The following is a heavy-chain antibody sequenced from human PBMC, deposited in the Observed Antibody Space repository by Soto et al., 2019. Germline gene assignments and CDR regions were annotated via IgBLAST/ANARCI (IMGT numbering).Heavy chain of an antibody. CDR3: AKDRLAGGFDY. CDR2: VSATAGTT. Sequence: DVQLVDSGGGLVQPGGSLRLSCAASGFTFSNYAMSWVRQAPGKGLEWVSLVSATAGTTYYTDSVKGRFTISRDNSRKNVYLQMNSLRADDTAGYYCAKDRLAGGFDYWGQGTLVTVSS. D-gene: IGHD3-16*01. J-gene: IGHJ4*02. V-gene: IGHV3-23*04. CDR1: GFTFSNYA.